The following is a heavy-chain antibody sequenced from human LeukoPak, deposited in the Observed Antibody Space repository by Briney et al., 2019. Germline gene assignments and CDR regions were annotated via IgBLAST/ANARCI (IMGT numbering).Heavy chain of an antibody. CDR3: ARDMSYYFDY. J-gene: IGHJ4*02. V-gene: IGHV3-33*01. CDR2: IWYDGSNK. Sequence: PGRSLRLSCAASGFTFSSYGMHWVRQAPGKGLEWVAVIWYDGSNKYYADSVKGRFTISRDNSKNTLYLQMNSQRAEDTAVYYCARDMSYYFDYWGQGTLVTVSS. CDR1: GFTFSSYG.